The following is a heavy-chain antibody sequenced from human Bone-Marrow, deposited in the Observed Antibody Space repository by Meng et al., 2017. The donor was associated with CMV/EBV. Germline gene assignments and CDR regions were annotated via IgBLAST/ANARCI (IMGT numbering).Heavy chain of an antibody. CDR1: GYTFTTYD. CDR2: MNPNSGDT. V-gene: IGHV1-8*01. CDR3: SRGLHYYDNSGYYRAGD. Sequence: ASVKVSCKASGYTFTTYDISWVRQATGQGLEWMGWMNPNSGDTAFAQKFQGRVTMTRDTSISTAYMELSSLTSEDTAIYYCSRGLHYYDNSGYYRAGDWGQGTLVTVSS. J-gene: IGHJ4*02. D-gene: IGHD3-22*01.